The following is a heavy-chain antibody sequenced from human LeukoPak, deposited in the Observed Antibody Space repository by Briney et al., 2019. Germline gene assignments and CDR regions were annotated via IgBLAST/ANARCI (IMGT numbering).Heavy chain of an antibody. CDR1: GFTFSSYA. J-gene: IGHJ4*02. Sequence: GGSLRLSCAASGFTFSSYAMHWVRQAPGKGLEWVSGVNWNGDRTVYADSVRGRFTISRDDSKKSLYLQIHSLRAEDTALYYCARAFAAGTIPPFEYWGQGTLVTVSS. D-gene: IGHD6-19*01. V-gene: IGHV3-20*04. CDR2: VNWNGDRT. CDR3: ARAFAAGTIPPFEY.